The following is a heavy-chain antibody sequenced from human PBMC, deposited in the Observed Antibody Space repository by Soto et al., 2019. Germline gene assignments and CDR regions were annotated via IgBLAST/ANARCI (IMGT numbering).Heavy chain of an antibody. V-gene: IGHV3-23*01. CDR3: AKGPLIVVVPFDY. CDR1: GINFSTYA. CDR2: ITSLGST. D-gene: IGHD2-15*01. Sequence: QPGGSLRLSCAASGINFSTYAMSWVRQAPGKGLEWVSTITSLGSTYYPDSVKGRFTISRDSSKNLLYLQMNSLRDEDTAVYYCAKGPLIVVVPFDYWGQGTLVTSPQ. J-gene: IGHJ4*02.